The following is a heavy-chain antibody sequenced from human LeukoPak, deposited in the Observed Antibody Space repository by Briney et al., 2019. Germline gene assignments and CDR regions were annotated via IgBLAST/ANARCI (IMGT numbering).Heavy chain of an antibody. CDR1: GGSISIYY. Sequence: PSETLSLTCTVSGGSISIYYWNWIRQPAGKGLEWIGRIFTSGITNYDPSLKSRVAMSVDTSKNQFSLNLRSVTAADTAVYYCARESSGNYYNPLGYMDVWGKGTTVTVSS. J-gene: IGHJ6*03. CDR3: ARESSGNYYNPLGYMDV. D-gene: IGHD3-10*01. V-gene: IGHV4-4*07. CDR2: IFTSGIT.